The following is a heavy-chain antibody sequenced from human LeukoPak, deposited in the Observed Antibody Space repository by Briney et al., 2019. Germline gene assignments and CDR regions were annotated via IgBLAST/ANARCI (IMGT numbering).Heavy chain of an antibody. CDR2: ISYDGSNK. CDR3: AGDARKWGLGVYYYYMDV. Sequence: GGSLRLSCAASGFTFSSYAMHWVRQAPGKGLEWVVVISYDGSNKYYADSVKGRFTISRDNSKNTLYLQMNSLRAEDTAVYYCAGDARKWGLGVYYYYMDVWGKGTTVTVSS. J-gene: IGHJ6*03. V-gene: IGHV3-30*01. D-gene: IGHD3-10*01. CDR1: GFTFSSYA.